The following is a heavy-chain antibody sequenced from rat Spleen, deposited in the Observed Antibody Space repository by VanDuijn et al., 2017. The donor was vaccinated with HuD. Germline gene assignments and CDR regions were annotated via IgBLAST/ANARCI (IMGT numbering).Heavy chain of an antibody. CDR2: ISSGGNT. CDR3: ARHLREASGVMDV. V-gene: IGHV2S8*01. J-gene: IGHJ4*01. D-gene: IGHD4-3*01. Sequence: QVQLKESGPGLVQPSQTLSLTCTVSGFSLTSNGVSWVRPPPGKGLEWIAAISSGGNTYYNSVLKSRLSISRDTSKSQIFLKMNSLQPEDTGTYYCARHLREASGVMDVWGQGASVTVSS. CDR1: GFSLTSNG.